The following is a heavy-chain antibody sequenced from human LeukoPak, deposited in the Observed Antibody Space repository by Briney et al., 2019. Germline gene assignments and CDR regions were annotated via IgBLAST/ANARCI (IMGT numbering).Heavy chain of an antibody. CDR1: GGTFSSYA. CDR2: IIPIFGTA. Sequence: GASVKVSCKASGGTFSSYAISWVRQAPGQGLEWMGGIIPIFGTANYAQKFQGRVTITADESTSTAYMELSGLRSEDTAVYYCASTASVQPSFFDYWGQGTLVTVST. D-gene: IGHD3-16*02. J-gene: IGHJ4*02. V-gene: IGHV1-69*01. CDR3: ASTASVQPSFFDY.